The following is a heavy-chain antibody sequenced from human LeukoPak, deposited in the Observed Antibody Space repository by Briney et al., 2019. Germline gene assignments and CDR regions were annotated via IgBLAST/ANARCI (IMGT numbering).Heavy chain of an antibody. V-gene: IGHV4-59*01. CDR3: ARDIYLERHSYYYYYMDV. CDR1: GGSISSYY. CDR2: IYYSGST. Sequence: SDTLSLTCTVSGGSISSYYWSWIRQPPGKGLQWIGYIYYSGSTNYNPSLKSRVTISVDMSKNQFSLKLSSVTAADTAVYYCARDIYLERHSYYYYYMDVWGKGTTVTVSS. J-gene: IGHJ6*03. D-gene: IGHD1-1*01.